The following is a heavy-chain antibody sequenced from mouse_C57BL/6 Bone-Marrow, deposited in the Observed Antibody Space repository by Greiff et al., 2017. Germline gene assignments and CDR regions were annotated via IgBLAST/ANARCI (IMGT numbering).Heavy chain of an antibody. CDR1: GYAFTNYL. J-gene: IGHJ2*01. CDR3: ARAEIYYYAY. CDR2: INPGSGGT. Sequence: QVQLQQSGAELVRPGTSVKVSCKASGYAFTNYLIEWVKQRPGQGLEWIGVINPGSGGTNYNEKFKGKATLTADKSSSTAYMELRSLTSEDSAVYFCARAEIYYYAYWGQGTTLTVSS. V-gene: IGHV1-54*01. D-gene: IGHD1-1*01.